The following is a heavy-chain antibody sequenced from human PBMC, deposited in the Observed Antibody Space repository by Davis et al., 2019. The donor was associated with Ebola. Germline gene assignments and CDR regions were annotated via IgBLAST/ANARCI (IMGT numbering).Heavy chain of an antibody. CDR3: ARHRPYGDYALDY. CDR2: IYPGDSDT. D-gene: IGHD4-17*01. Sequence: GGSLRLSCKGSGYSFTYYWIGWVRQMPGKGLEWMGIIYPGDSDTRYSPSFQGQVTISADKSITTAYLQWSSLKASDTAMYYCARHRPYGDYALDYWGQGTLVTVSS. V-gene: IGHV5-51*01. J-gene: IGHJ4*02. CDR1: GYSFTYYW.